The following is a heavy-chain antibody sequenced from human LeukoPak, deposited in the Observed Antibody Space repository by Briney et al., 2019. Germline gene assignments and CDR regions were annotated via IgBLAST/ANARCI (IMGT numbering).Heavy chain of an antibody. Sequence: GSLRLSCAASGFTFSSYSINWVRQAPGEGLEWVSSISSSSSYIYYADSVKGRFTISRDNAKNPLYLQMNSLRAEDTAVYYCARDTPYGDYLICDYWGQGTLVTVSS. D-gene: IGHD4-17*01. J-gene: IGHJ4*02. CDR1: GFTFSSYS. V-gene: IGHV3-21*01. CDR2: ISSSSSYI. CDR3: ARDTPYGDYLICDY.